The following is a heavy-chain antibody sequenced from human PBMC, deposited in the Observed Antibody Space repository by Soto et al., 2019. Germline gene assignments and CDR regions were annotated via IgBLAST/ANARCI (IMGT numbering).Heavy chain of an antibody. Sequence: ASVKVSCKASGYTFTSYDINWVRQATGQGLESMGWMNPNSGNTGYAQKFQGRVTMTRNTSISTAYMELSSLRSEDTAVYYCARVVKSPGDLYYYYYYMDVWGKGTTVTVSS. J-gene: IGHJ6*03. D-gene: IGHD3-16*01. CDR2: MNPNSGNT. CDR3: ARVVKSPGDLYYYYYYMDV. CDR1: GYTFTSYD. V-gene: IGHV1-8*01.